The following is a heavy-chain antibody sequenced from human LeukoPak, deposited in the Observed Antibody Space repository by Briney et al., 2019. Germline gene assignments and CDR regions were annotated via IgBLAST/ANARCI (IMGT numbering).Heavy chain of an antibody. CDR1: GGTFSSYT. V-gene: IGHV1-69*02. Sequence: SVKVSCKASGGTFSSYTISWVRQAPGQGLEWMGRIIPILGIANYAQKFQGRVTITADKSTSTAYMGLSSLRSEDTAVYYCARVGSAGFSDYWGQGTLVTVSS. CDR3: ARVGSAGFSDY. J-gene: IGHJ4*02. D-gene: IGHD2/OR15-2a*01. CDR2: IIPILGIA.